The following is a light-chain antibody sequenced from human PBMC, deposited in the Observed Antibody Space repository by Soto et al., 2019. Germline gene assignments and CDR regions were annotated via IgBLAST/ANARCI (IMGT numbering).Light chain of an antibody. V-gene: IGKV3-20*01. CDR3: QQYGYSPQFT. CDR1: QSVSSSY. J-gene: IGKJ4*01. CDR2: GAS. Sequence: EIVLTQSPGTLSLSPGERATLSCRASQSVSSSYLAWYQQKPGQAPRLLIYGASSRATGIPDRFSGSGSGTDFTLTICRLAPEYFEVYYWQQYGYSPQFTCGGGTKVEIK.